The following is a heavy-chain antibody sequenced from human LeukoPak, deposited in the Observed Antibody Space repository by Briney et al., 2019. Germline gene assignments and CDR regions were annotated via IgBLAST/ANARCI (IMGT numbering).Heavy chain of an antibody. CDR2: INLSGSH. D-gene: IGHD3-10*01. V-gene: IGHV4-34*01. CDR3: ARGPDYYGSGSIILYYYYGMDV. J-gene: IGHJ6*02. CDR1: GGSFSGYY. Sequence: PSGALSLTCAVYGGSFSGYYWSWIRQPPGKGLEWIGEINLSGSHNYNPSIKIRVTISVDTSKNQFSLKLSSVTAADTAVYYCARGPDYYGSGSIILYYYYGMDVWGQGTTVTVSS.